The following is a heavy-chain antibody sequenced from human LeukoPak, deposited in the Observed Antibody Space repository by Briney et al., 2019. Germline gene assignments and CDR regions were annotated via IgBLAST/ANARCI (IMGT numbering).Heavy chain of an antibody. V-gene: IGHV3-23*01. CDR1: GFTFSSYA. CDR2: ISGSGGST. Sequence: PGGSLRLSCAASGFTFSSYAMSWVRQAPGKGLEWVSAISGSGGSTYYADSVKGRFTISRDNSKNTLYLQMNSLRAEDTAVYYCAKGGDSSSYYYYYGMDVWGQGTTVTVSS. CDR3: AKGGDSSSYYYYYGMDV. J-gene: IGHJ6*02. D-gene: IGHD6-6*01.